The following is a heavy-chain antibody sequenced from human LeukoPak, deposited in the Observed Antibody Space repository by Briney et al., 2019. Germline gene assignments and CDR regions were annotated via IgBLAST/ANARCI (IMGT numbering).Heavy chain of an antibody. D-gene: IGHD4-23*01. CDR3: ARDYGGSSPFDY. V-gene: IGHV3-21*05. Sequence: GGSLRLSCAASGFTFSRNSMNWVRQAPGKGLEWVSYISSSGSDIYYADSVKGRFTISRDNAKNSLYLHMNSLRAEDTAVYYCARDYGGSSPFDYWGQGTLVTVSS. CDR2: ISSSGSDI. J-gene: IGHJ4*02. CDR1: GFTFSRNS.